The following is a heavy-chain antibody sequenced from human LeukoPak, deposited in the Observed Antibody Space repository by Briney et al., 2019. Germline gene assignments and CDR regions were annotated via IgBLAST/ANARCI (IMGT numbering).Heavy chain of an antibody. D-gene: IGHD1-20*01. V-gene: IGHV4-30-4*01. Sequence: SETLSLTCTVSGGSISSGDYFWSWLRQPPGKGLEWMGYIHYSGSTYHNPSLKSRVTISVDTSKNQFSLKLSSVTAADTAVYYCARGPTSYNWNGKGGFGFDPWGQGTLVTVSS. CDR3: ARGPTSYNWNGKGGFGFDP. J-gene: IGHJ5*02. CDR2: IHYSGST. CDR1: GGSISSGDYF.